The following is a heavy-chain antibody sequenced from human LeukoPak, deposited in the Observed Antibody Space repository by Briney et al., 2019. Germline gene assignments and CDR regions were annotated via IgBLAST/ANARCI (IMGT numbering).Heavy chain of an antibody. CDR2: IYYSGST. J-gene: IGHJ5*02. CDR1: GGSISSYY. V-gene: IGHV4-59*12. D-gene: IGHD6-13*01. Sequence: SETLSLTCTVSGGSISSYYWSWIRQPPGKGLEWIGYIYYSGSTNYNPSLKSRVTISVDTSKNQFSLKLSSVTAADTAVYYCARRRDSSSWYVGWFDPWGQGTLVTVSS. CDR3: ARRRDSSSWYVGWFDP.